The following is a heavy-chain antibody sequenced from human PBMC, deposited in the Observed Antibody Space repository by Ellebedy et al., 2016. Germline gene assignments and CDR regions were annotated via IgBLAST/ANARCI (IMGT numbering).Heavy chain of an antibody. J-gene: IGHJ5*02. CDR3: ARDHGTRNFDWLLGDWFDP. Sequence: GGSLRLSXAASGFIFRNYTMNWVRQAPGKGLEWVSSISSSSSYIYYADSVKGRFTISRDDAKNSLYLQMHSLGAEDTAVYYCARDHGTRNFDWLLGDWFDPWGQGTLVTVSS. CDR2: ISSSSSYI. D-gene: IGHD3-9*01. V-gene: IGHV3-21*01. CDR1: GFIFRNYT.